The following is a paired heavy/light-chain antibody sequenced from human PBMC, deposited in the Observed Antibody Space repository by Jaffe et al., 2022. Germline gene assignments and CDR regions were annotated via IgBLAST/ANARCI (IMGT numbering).Light chain of an antibody. V-gene: IGLV2-14*03. CDR3: GSYSNTGTSHVL. CDR1: SSDVGGYNH. CDR2: DVN. J-gene: IGLJ2*01. Sequence: QSALTQPASVSGSPGQSITISCTGTSSDVGGYNHVSWYQQHPGKAPKLIIYDVNYRPSGVSNRFSGSKSGNTASLTISGLQADDEADYYCGSYSNTGTSHVLFGGGTKVTVL.
Heavy chain of an antibody. Sequence: QVQLQESGPGLVKPSETLSLTCAVSGDSIISGYHWGWVRQPPGRGLEWIASLRHGGTPNYNPSLKSRLTMSLDSSKNEFSLKLTSVTAADTAVYYCARDRGGGSSDYWGQGTLVTVSS. CDR3: ARDRGGGSSDY. V-gene: IGHV4-38-2*02. J-gene: IGHJ4*02. CDR2: LRHGGTP. D-gene: IGHD2-15*01. CDR1: GDSIISGYH.